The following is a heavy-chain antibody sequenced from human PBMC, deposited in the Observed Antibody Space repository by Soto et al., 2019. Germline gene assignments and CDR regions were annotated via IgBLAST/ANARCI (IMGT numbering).Heavy chain of an antibody. CDR3: ARGKTYCNGGGCYGQYDY. CDR1: GGSFSGYY. CDR2: INHSGTT. J-gene: IGHJ4*02. Sequence: PSETLSLTCAVYGGSFSGYYWSWIRQSPGKGLEWIGEINHSGTTNDNPSLMSRVTISVDTSKNQFSLKLSSVTAADTALYYCARGKTYCNGGGCYGQYDYWGQGNPVTGSS. D-gene: IGHD2-15*01. V-gene: IGHV4-34*01.